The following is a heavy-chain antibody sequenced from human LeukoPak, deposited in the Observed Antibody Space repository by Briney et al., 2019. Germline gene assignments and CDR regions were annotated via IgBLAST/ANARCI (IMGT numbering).Heavy chain of an antibody. CDR3: ARDDAYCGGDCYSWADAGQDFDY. J-gene: IGHJ4*02. D-gene: IGHD2-21*02. V-gene: IGHV3-11*06. CDR1: GFTFTDYY. CDR2: ISSGSSDT. Sequence: PGGSLRLSCAASGFTFTDYYMSWIRQAPGKGLEWLSYISSGSSDTNYADSVKGRFTISRDNAKNSLYLQMNSLRAEDTAVYYCARDDAYCGGDCYSWADAGQDFDYWGQGTLVTVSS.